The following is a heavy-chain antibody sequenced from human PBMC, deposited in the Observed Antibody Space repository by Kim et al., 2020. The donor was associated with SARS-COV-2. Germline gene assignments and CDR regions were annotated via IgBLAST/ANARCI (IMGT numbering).Heavy chain of an antibody. D-gene: IGHD1-26*01. Sequence: SQTLSLTCAISGGSVSSNGAAWNWIRQSPSRGLEWLGRTYYRSKWYNEYGESVKSRVIINPDTSKNQVSLQLISVDSDDTAVYYCTRGWDAFGSASDLWGQGTMVTVSS. J-gene: IGHJ3*01. V-gene: IGHV6-1*01. CDR1: GGSVSSNGAA. CDR3: TRGWDAFGSASDL. CDR2: TYYRSKWYN.